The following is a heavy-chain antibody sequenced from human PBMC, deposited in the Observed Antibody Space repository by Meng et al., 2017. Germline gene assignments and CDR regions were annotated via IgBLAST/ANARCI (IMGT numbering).Heavy chain of an antibody. J-gene: IGHJ4*02. CDR3: ARDPSRRGVYGSGRPTGPADY. CDR1: GGTFSSYA. D-gene: IGHD3-10*01. CDR2: INPNSGGT. Sequence: ASVKVSCKASGGTFSSYAISWVRQAPGQGLEWMGRINPNSGGTNYAQKFQGRVIMTRDTSISTAYMELSRLRSDDTAVYYCARDPSRRGVYGSGRPTGPADYWGQGTLVTVSS. V-gene: IGHV1-2*06.